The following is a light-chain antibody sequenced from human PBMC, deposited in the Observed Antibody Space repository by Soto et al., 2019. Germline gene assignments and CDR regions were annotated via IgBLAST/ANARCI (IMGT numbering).Light chain of an antibody. V-gene: IGKV1-5*03. CDR2: TAS. J-gene: IGKJ1*01. CDR1: QSIGIW. Sequence: IQMTQSPSTVSASVGDRVAITCRASQSIGIWLAWYQQKPGKAPRFLIYTASTLLGGVPSRFSGSGSGTEFTLTISSLQPDDFATYYCQQYRDYSWTFGQGTKGEIK. CDR3: QQYRDYSWT.